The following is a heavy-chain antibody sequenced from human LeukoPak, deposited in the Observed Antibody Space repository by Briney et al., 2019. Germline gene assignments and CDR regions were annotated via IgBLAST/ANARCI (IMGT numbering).Heavy chain of an antibody. CDR3: ATERTTLWFGELLYSLRFNSLDY. CDR2: ISGSGGST. Sequence: PGGSLRLSCAASGFIFSDYYMSWIRQAPGKGLEWVSAISGSGGSTYYADSVKGRFTISRDNSKNTLYLQMNSLRAEDTAVYYCATERTTLWFGELLYSLRFNSLDYWGQGTLATVSS. D-gene: IGHD3-10*01. V-gene: IGHV3-23*01. CDR1: GFIFSDYY. J-gene: IGHJ4*02.